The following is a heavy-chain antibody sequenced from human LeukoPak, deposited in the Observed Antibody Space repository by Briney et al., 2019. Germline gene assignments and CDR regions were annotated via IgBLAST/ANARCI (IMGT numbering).Heavy chain of an antibody. CDR2: INPNSGGT. D-gene: IGHD5-24*01. J-gene: IGHJ4*02. CDR3: ARGGPRRDGLMYYFDY. CDR1: GYTFTGYY. V-gene: IGHV1-2*02. Sequence: GASVKVSCKASGYTFTGYYMHWVRQAPGQGLEWMGWINPNSGGTNYAQKFQGRVTMTRDTSISTAYMELSRLRSDDTAVSYCARGGPRRDGLMYYFDYWGQGTLVTVSS.